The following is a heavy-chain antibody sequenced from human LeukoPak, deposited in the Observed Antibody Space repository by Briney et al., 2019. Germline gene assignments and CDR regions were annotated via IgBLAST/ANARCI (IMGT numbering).Heavy chain of an antibody. D-gene: IGHD1-26*01. CDR2: IKSKTDGGTT. J-gene: IGHJ6*03. CDR1: GFTFSNAW. CDR3: TTGPQRERYYYYYMDV. Sequence: GGSLRLSCAASGFTFSNAWMSWVRQAPGKGLEWVGRIKSKTDGGTTDYAAPVKGRFTISRDDSKNTLYLQMNSLKTEDTAVYYCTTGPQRERYYYYYMDVWGKGTTVTVSS. V-gene: IGHV3-15*01.